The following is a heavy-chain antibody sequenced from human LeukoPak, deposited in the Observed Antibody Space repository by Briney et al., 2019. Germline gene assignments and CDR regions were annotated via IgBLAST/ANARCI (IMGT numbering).Heavy chain of an antibody. Sequence: GGSLRLSCAASGFTFDTYAMSWVRQAPGGGLEWVSGISGNGVNKYYADSVKGRFTVSRVNSKDTLWLQMNALRAEDTAVYFCAKRDYSDVSGYSPLFANWGQGTLVTVSS. V-gene: IGHV3-23*01. CDR2: ISGNGVNK. CDR1: GFTFDTYA. D-gene: IGHD3-22*01. CDR3: AKRDYSDVSGYSPLFAN. J-gene: IGHJ4*02.